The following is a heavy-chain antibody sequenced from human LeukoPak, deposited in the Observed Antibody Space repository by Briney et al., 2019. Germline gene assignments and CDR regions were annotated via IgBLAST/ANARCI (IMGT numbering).Heavy chain of an antibody. D-gene: IGHD3-22*01. CDR1: GFTFNNYA. CDR3: AREPSTYYYDSSGLDY. J-gene: IGHJ4*02. Sequence: GGSLRLSCAASGFTFNNYAMSWVRQAPGKGLEWVANIRQDGSAKYYGDSVEGRLTISRDNSKNTLYLQMNSLRAEDTAVYYCAREPSTYYYDSSGLDYWGQGTLVTVSS. V-gene: IGHV3-7*01. CDR2: IRQDGSAK.